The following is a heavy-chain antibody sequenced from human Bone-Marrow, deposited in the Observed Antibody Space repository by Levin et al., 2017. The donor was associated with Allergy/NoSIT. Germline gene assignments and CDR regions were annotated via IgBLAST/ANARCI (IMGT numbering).Heavy chain of an antibody. J-gene: IGHJ4*02. CDR3: ARESHFWSGFVDY. D-gene: IGHD3-3*02. CDR1: GGSISSSY. Sequence: SQTLSLTCTVSGGSISSSYWSWIRQPPGKGLEWIGYIYYSGSTNYNPSLKSRVTISVDTSKNQFSLKLSSVTAADTAVYYCARESHFWSGFVDYWGQGTLVTVSS. V-gene: IGHV4-59*01. CDR2: IYYSGST.